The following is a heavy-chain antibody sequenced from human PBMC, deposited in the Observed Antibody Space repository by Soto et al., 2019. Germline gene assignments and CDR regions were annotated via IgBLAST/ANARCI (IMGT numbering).Heavy chain of an antibody. V-gene: IGHV1-8*01. Sequence: QVQLVQSGAEVKKPGASVKVSCKASGYTFTSYDINWVRQATGQGLEWMGWMNPNSGNTGYAQKFQGRVTMARNTSVSTAYMELSSLGSEDTVVYCCARGGGDWGGDAFDIWGQGTMVTVSS. J-gene: IGHJ3*02. CDR3: ARGGGDWGGDAFDI. CDR2: MNPNSGNT. CDR1: GYTFTSYD. D-gene: IGHD2-21*02.